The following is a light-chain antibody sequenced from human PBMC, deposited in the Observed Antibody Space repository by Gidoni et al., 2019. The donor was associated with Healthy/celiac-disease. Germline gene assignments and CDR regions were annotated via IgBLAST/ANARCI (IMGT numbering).Light chain of an antibody. Sequence: SYVLTQPPSVSVAPGPTARITCGGNNLGSKSVHWYQQKPGQAPVLVVYGDSDRPSGIPERFSGSNSGNTATLTISRVEAGDEADYYCQVWDSSSDHPNWVFGGGTKLTVL. CDR2: GDS. J-gene: IGLJ3*02. CDR3: QVWDSSSDHPNWV. CDR1: NLGSKS. V-gene: IGLV3-21*02.